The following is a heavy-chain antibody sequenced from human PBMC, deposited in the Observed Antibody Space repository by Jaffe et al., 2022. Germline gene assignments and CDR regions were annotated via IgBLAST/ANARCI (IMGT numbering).Heavy chain of an antibody. D-gene: IGHD2-15*01. V-gene: IGHV4-4*02. Sequence: QVQLQESGPGLVKPSGTLSLTCAVSGGSISSSNWWSWVRQPPGKGLEWIGEIYHSGSTNYNPSLKSRVTISVDKSKNQFSLKLSSVTAADTAVYYCARRRHRSHFPGYYYYYMDVWGKGTTVTVSS. CDR1: GGSISSSNW. J-gene: IGHJ6*03. CDR3: ARRRHRSHFPGYYYYYMDV. CDR2: IYHSGST.